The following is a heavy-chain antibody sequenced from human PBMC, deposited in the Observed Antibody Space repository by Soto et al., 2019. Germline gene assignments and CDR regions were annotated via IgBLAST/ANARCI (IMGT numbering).Heavy chain of an antibody. J-gene: IGHJ4*02. CDR3: ASYGSGSYYKGRPRYYFDY. D-gene: IGHD3-10*01. Sequence: QVQLVQSGAEVKKSGSSVKVSCKASGGTFSSYAISWVRQAPGQGLEWMGGIIPIFGTANYAQKFQGRVTITADESTSTAYMELSSLRSEDTAVYYCASYGSGSYYKGRPRYYFDYWGQGTLVTVSS. CDR2: IIPIFGTA. CDR1: GGTFSSYA. V-gene: IGHV1-69*12.